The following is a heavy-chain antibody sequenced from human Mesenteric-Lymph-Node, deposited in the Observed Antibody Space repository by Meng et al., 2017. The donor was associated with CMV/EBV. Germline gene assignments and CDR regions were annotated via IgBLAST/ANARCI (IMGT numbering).Heavy chain of an antibody. CDR1: GDSISRNSYY. CDR3: ARYPQTFWGIASVGRVNY. V-gene: IGHV4-39*01. J-gene: IGHJ4*02. D-gene: IGHD6-13*01. CDR2: IYSDGGI. Sequence: SETLSLTCTVSGDSISRNSYYWGWIRQPPGKGLEWIGSIYSDGGISHNPSLESRVTISRDTSKNQFSLRLTSVTAADSAVYYCARYPQTFWGIASVGRVNYWGQGTLVTVSS.